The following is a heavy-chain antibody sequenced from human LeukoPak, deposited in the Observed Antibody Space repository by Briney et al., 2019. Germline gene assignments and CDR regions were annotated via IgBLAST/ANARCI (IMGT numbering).Heavy chain of an antibody. J-gene: IGHJ4*02. CDR3: ARGHCSGGSCASEYY. V-gene: IGHV4-61*02. CDR1: GGSISSGSYY. D-gene: IGHD2-15*01. Sequence: ASQTLSVTCTVSGGSISSGSYYWSWIRQPAGKGLEWIGRIYTSGSTNYNPSLKSRVTISVDTSKNQFSLKLSSVTAADTAVYYCARGHCSGGSCASEYYWGQGTLVTVSS. CDR2: IYTSGST.